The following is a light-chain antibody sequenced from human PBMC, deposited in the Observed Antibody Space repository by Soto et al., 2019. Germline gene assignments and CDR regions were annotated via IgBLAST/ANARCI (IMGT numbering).Light chain of an antibody. V-gene: IGKV1-5*01. J-gene: IGKJ1*01. CDR1: RSISDW. CDR3: QQYNSYPWT. CDR2: DAS. Sequence: IQMTQSPSSLSPSVGDRVTITCRASRSISDWLAWYQQKPGKAPELLIFDASNLKSGVSSRFSGSGSGTEFTLTISRLQPDDVATYYCQQYNSYPWTFGQGTKVDIK.